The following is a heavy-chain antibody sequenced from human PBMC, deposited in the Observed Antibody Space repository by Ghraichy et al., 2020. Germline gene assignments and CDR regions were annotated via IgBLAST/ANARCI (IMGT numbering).Heavy chain of an antibody. CDR2: IYSGGST. CDR3: ARVMFRIVDAFDI. J-gene: IGHJ3*02. D-gene: IGHD1-26*01. V-gene: IGHV3-66*01. CDR1: GFTVSSNS. Sequence: GGSLRLSCAASGFTVSSNSMSWVRQAPGKGLEWVSLIYSGGSTYYAGSVKGRFTISRDNSKNTLYLQMNSLRAEDTAVYYCARVMFRIVDAFDIWGQGTVVTVSS.